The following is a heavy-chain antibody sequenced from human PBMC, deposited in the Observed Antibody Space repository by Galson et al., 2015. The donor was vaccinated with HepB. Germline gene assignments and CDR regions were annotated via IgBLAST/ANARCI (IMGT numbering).Heavy chain of an antibody. CDR2: IIPIFGTA. CDR1: GGTFSSYA. V-gene: IGHV1-69*13. Sequence: SVKVSCKASGGTFSSYAISWVRQAPGQGLEWMGGIIPIFGTANYAQKFQGRVTITADESTSTAYMELSSLRSEDTAVYYCARDPSYYDSSGYSVGDAFDIWGQGTMVTVSS. J-gene: IGHJ3*02. D-gene: IGHD3-22*01. CDR3: ARDPSYYDSSGYSVGDAFDI.